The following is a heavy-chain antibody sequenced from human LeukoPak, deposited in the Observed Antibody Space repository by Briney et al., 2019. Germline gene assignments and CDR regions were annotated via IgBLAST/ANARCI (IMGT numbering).Heavy chain of an antibody. CDR3: ARDGIQLWLRTYYFDY. V-gene: IGHV3-21*01. D-gene: IGHD5-18*01. Sequence: GGSLRLSCAASGFTFSSYSMNWVRQAPGKGLEWVSSISSSSSYIYYADSVKGRFTISRDNAKNSLYLQMNSLRAEDTAVYYCARDGIQLWLRTYYFDYWGQGTLVTVPS. CDR2: ISSSSSYI. J-gene: IGHJ4*02. CDR1: GFTFSSYS.